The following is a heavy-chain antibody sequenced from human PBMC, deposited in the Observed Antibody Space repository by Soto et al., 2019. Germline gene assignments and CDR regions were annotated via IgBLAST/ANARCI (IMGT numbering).Heavy chain of an antibody. CDR3: ASEVDTAMAKDY. V-gene: IGHV3-30-3*01. CDR1: GFTFSSYA. CDR2: ISYDGSSK. Sequence: GGSLRLSCAASGFTFSSYAMHWVRQAPGKGLEWVAVISYDGSSKYYADSVKGRFTISRDNSKNTLYLQMNSLRAEDTAVYYCASEVDTAMAKDYWGQGTLVTVSS. D-gene: IGHD5-18*01. J-gene: IGHJ4*02.